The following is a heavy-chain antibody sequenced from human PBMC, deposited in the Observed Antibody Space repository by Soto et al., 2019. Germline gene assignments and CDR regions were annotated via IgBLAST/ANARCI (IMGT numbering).Heavy chain of an antibody. CDR2: IRSKAYGGTT. CDR3: TRDQVVVVVAATYYYYGMDV. V-gene: IGHV3-49*03. J-gene: IGHJ6*02. Sequence: GGSLRLSCTASGFTFGDYAMSWFRQAPGKGLEWVGFIRSKAYGGTTEYAASVKGRFTISRDDSKSIAYLQMNSLKTEDTAVYYCTRDQVVVVVAATYYYYGMDVWGQGTTVTVSS. D-gene: IGHD2-15*01. CDR1: GFTFGDYA.